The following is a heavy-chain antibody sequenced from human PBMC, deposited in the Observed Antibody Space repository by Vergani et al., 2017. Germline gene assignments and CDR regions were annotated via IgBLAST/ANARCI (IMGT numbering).Heavy chain of an antibody. J-gene: IGHJ5*02. CDR3: SRHSTVEWLVKLGWIDP. V-gene: IGHV4-39*01. D-gene: IGHD6-19*01. CDR1: GASIRSSNYY. Sequence: QLQLQESGLGLVKPSETLSLTCSVSGASIRSSNYYWGWIRQPPGKGLEWIASIYYSGSTYYNPSLKSRVTISVDTSKNQFSLKLSSVTAADTAVYFCSRHSTVEWLVKLGWIDPWGQGILVTVSS. CDR2: IYYSGST.